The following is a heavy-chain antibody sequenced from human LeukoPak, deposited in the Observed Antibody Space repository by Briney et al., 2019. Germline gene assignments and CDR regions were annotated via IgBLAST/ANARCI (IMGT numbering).Heavy chain of an antibody. CDR1: GYTFTSYD. CDR3: ARAHCTGGFCPALY. Sequence: ASVKVSCKASGYTFTSYDINWVRQAAGQGLEWLGWMNPNSGNTGYAQQFQGRVTMTRNTSISTAYMELNSLKSEDTAVYYCARAHCTGGFCPALYWGQGTLVTVSS. V-gene: IGHV1-8*01. J-gene: IGHJ4*02. D-gene: IGHD2-8*02. CDR2: MNPNSGNT.